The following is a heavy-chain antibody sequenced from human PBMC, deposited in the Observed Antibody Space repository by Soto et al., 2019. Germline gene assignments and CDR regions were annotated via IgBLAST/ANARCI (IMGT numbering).Heavy chain of an antibody. Sequence: SETLSLACTVSGVSISSPHLNWSWIRQYPGKGLEWIGFIHYSGTTYYNPSLKSRVAISVDTSRNDFSLRLSSVTAADTAVYYCTNGGDASKTGYRAQRTPVTGSS. V-gene: IGHV4-31*03. D-gene: IGHD2-2*01. CDR2: IHYSGTT. CDR3: TNGGDASKTGY. J-gene: IGHJ4*02. CDR1: GVSISSPHLN.